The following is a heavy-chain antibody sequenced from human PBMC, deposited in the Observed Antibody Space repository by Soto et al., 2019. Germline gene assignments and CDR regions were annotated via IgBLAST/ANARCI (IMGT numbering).Heavy chain of an antibody. CDR3: ARDRVAAPPDY. CDR1: GYTFTSYY. J-gene: IGHJ4*02. CDR2: INPSGGST. D-gene: IGHD6-6*01. V-gene: IGHV1-46*01. Sequence: ASVKVSCKASGYTFTSYYMHWVRQAPGQGLEWMGIINPSGGSTSYAQKSQGRVTMTRDTSTSTVYMELSSLRSEDTAVYYCARDRVAAPPDYWGQGTLVTVSS.